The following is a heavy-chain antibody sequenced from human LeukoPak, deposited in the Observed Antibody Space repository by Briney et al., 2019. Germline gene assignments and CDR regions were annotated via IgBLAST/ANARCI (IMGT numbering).Heavy chain of an antibody. CDR2: INPNRGGT. Sequence: ASVNVSCKASAYTFTVYYMHWVRQAHGQGLEWMGRINPNRGGTNYAQKFQGRVTMTRDTSISTAYMELSRLRSDDTAVYYCTRDRGYDYFFDYWGQGTLVTVSS. V-gene: IGHV1-2*06. D-gene: IGHD5-12*01. J-gene: IGHJ4*02. CDR3: TRDRGYDYFFDY. CDR1: AYTFTVYY.